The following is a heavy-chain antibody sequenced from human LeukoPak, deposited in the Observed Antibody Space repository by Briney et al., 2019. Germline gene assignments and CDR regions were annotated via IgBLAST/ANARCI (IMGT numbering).Heavy chain of an antibody. CDR1: GLTFDDYA. D-gene: IGHD5-18*01. Sequence: GRSLRLSCAASGLTFDDYAMHWVRQAPGKGLEWVSGISWNSGSIGYADSVKGRFTISRDNAKNSLYLQMNSLRAEDTALYYCAKDIRGYGPNYFDYWGQGTLVTVSS. J-gene: IGHJ4*02. CDR2: ISWNSGSI. V-gene: IGHV3-9*01. CDR3: AKDIRGYGPNYFDY.